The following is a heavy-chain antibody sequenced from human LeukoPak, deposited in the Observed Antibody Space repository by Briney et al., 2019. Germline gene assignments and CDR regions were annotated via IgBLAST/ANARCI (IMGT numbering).Heavy chain of an antibody. D-gene: IGHD6-19*01. Sequence: GGSLRLSCAASGFTLSDYYMSWIRQAPGKGLEWVSYISSSGSTIYYADSGKGRFTISRDNAKNSLYLQMNSLRAEDTAVYYCARDRYSSGVFDYWGQGTLVTVSS. V-gene: IGHV3-11*01. CDR1: GFTLSDYY. CDR3: ARDRYSSGVFDY. CDR2: ISSSGSTI. J-gene: IGHJ4*02.